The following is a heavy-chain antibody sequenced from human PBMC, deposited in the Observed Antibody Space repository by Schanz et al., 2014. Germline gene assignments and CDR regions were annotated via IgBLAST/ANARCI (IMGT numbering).Heavy chain of an antibody. J-gene: IGHJ4*02. D-gene: IGHD3-10*01. CDR2: ISRDGTTS. CDR1: GFIFNDYY. Sequence: QVQLVESGGGLVKPGGSLRLSCAASGFIFNDYYMNWIRQAPGKGLEWLSYISRDGTTSYYADSVKGRFTISRDNAKNSLYLQMNSLRDDDTAMYYCARDVHYHRSGSDDYWGRGTLVTVSS. V-gene: IGHV3-11*04. CDR3: ARDVHYHRSGSDDY.